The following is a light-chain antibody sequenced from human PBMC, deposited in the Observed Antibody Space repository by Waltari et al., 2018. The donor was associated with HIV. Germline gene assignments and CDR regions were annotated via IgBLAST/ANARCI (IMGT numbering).Light chain of an antibody. Sequence: EIVMTQSPATLSVSPGKTATLSCRASQSVSSNLAWYQQKAGQTPRLLIYPASTRATGIPPRFRGSGSGTRFVLTITSLQPEDVAVYYCQQYNDWPWFTFGQGTKLEIK. CDR2: PAS. V-gene: IGKV3-15*01. J-gene: IGKJ2*01. CDR3: QQYNDWPWFT. CDR1: QSVSSN.